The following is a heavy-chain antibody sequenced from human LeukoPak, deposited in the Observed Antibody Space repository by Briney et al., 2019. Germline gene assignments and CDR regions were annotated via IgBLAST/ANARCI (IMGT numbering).Heavy chain of an antibody. CDR3: ARDFCSGGSCYPDVFDI. CDR1: GFTFSSYG. V-gene: IGHV3-33*01. CDR2: IWYDGTNT. D-gene: IGHD2-15*01. Sequence: GGSLRLSCAASGFTFSSYGMHWVRQAPGKGLEWVAVIWYDGTNTYYADSVKGRFTISRDNSKNTLYLQMNSLRAEDTAVYYCARDFCSGGSCYPDVFDIWGQGAMVTVSS. J-gene: IGHJ3*02.